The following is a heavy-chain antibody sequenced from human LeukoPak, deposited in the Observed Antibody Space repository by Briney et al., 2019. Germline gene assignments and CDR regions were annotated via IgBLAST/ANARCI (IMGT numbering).Heavy chain of an antibody. CDR1: GFTVSSNY. CDR3: ARDDWELRGAFDY. Sequence: GGSLRLSCAASGFTVSSNYMSWVRQAPGKGLEWVSVIYSGGSTYYADSVKGRFTISRDNSKNTLYLQMNSLRAEDTAVYYCARDDWELRGAFDYWGQGTLVTVSS. CDR2: IYSGGST. V-gene: IGHV3-53*01. D-gene: IGHD1-26*01. J-gene: IGHJ4*02.